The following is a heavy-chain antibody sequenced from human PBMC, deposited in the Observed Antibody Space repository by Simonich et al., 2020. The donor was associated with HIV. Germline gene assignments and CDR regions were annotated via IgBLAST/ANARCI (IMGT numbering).Heavy chain of an antibody. CDR3: ARGRYYYGSGSYRYYFDS. V-gene: IGHV4-34*01. D-gene: IGHD3-10*01. CDR2: IHHRGRT. CDR1: GGSFNDYS. Sequence: QVQLQQWGAGLLKASETLSLTCAVYGGSFNDYSWSWIRQPLGKGLEWIGEIHHRGRTNYNSSVKSRVTISVDTSKKQFSVKLNSVTAADTAVYYCARGRYYYGSGSYRYYFDSWGQGTLVTVSS. J-gene: IGHJ4*02.